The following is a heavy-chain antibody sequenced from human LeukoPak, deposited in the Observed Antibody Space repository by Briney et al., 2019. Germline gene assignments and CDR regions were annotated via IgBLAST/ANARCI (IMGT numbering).Heavy chain of an antibody. J-gene: IGHJ4*02. CDR3: ARGRGVHDSHTYDYFDY. D-gene: IGHD3-22*01. CDR2: ISAYKGNT. V-gene: IGHV1-18*01. Sequence: ASVKVSCKASGYTFTSNGISWVRQAPGQGLEWMGWISAYKGNTNYAQKLQGRVTMTTDTSTSTAYMELRSLRSDDTAVYYCARGRGVHDSHTYDYFDYWGQGSLVTVSS. CDR1: GYTFTSNG.